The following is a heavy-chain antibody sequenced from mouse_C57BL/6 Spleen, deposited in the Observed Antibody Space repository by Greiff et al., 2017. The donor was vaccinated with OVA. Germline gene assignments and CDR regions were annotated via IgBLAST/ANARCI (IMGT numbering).Heavy chain of an antibody. CDR1: GFSLSTSGMG. CDR3: ARRRDYYDSSYSGLFDY. V-gene: IGHV8-12*01. D-gene: IGHD1-1*01. Sequence: QVTLKESGPGILQSSQTLSLTCSFSGFSLSTSGMGVSWIRQPSGKGLEWLAHIYWDDDKRYNPSLKRRLTISKDTSRNQVFLKITSVDTADTATYYCARRRDYYDSSYSGLFDYWGQGTTLTVSS. CDR2: IYWDDDK. J-gene: IGHJ2*01.